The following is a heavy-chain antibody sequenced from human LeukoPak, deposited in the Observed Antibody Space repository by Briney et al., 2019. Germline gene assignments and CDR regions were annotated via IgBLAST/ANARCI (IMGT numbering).Heavy chain of an antibody. J-gene: IGHJ5*02. CDR3: ARAGGIAAAGTQNWLDP. CDR1: GGSFSGYY. CDR2: INHSGST. D-gene: IGHD6-13*01. V-gene: IGHV4-34*01. Sequence: SETLSLTCAVYGGSFSGYYWSWIRQPPGKGLEWIGEINHSGSTNYNPSLKSRVTISVDTSKNQFSLKLSSVAAADTAVYYCARAGGIAAAGTQNWLDPWGQGTLVTVSS.